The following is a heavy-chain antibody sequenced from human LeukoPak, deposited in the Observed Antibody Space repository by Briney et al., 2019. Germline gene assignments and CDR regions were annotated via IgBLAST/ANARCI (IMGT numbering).Heavy chain of an antibody. CDR3: ARVPVPAAMQSGQYYYGMDV. CDR2: IIPIFGTA. J-gene: IGHJ6*02. CDR1: GGTFSSYA. V-gene: IGHV1-69*13. D-gene: IGHD2-2*01. Sequence: SVEVSCKASGGTFSSYAISWVRQAPGQGLEWMGGIIPIFGTANYAQKFQGRVTITADESTSTAYMELSSLRSEDTAVYYCARVPVPAAMQSGQYYYGMDVWGQGTTVTVSS.